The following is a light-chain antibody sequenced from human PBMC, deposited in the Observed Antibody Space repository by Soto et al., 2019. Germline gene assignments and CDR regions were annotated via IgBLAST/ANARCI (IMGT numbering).Light chain of an antibody. Sequence: DIQMTRSPSTLSASVGDRVTITCRASQSISSWLAWYQQKPGKAPKLLIYDVSILESGVPSRFSGSGSGTEFTLTITSLQPDDFATYYCQQYNTFWTFGQGTKVDIK. V-gene: IGKV1-5*01. CDR2: DVS. J-gene: IGKJ1*01. CDR1: QSISSW. CDR3: QQYNTFWT.